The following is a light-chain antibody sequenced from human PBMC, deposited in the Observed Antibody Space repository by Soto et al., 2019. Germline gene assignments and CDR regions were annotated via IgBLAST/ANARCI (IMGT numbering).Light chain of an antibody. Sequence: DIQLTQSPSFLSASVGDRVTITWRASQGISSYLAWYQQKPGKAPKLLIYAASTLQSGVPSRFSGSGSGTECTLTISSLQPEDFATYYCQQLNSYFFGGGTKVEIK. CDR2: AAS. V-gene: IGKV1-9*01. CDR3: QQLNSYF. CDR1: QGISSY. J-gene: IGKJ4*01.